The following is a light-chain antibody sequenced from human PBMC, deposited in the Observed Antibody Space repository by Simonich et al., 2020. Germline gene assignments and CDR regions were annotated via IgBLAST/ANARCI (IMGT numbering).Light chain of an antibody. V-gene: IGKV3D-20*01. Sequence: EIVLTQSPGTLSLSPGERATLSCRASQSVSSSYLAWYQQKPGLSPRLLLYYASSRATGIPDRFSGSGSGTDFTLTISRLEPEDFAVYYCQQYVSSPRTFGQGTKVEIK. CDR1: QSVSSSY. J-gene: IGKJ1*01. CDR3: QQYVSSPRT. CDR2: YAS.